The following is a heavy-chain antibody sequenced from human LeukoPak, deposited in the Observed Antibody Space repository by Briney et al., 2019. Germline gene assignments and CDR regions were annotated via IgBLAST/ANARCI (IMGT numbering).Heavy chain of an antibody. V-gene: IGHV3-15*01. Sequence: GGSLRLSCAASGFTFRNLWMSWVRQAPGKGLEWVGRIKSKTDGGTTQYAAPVKDRFTISRDDSKSMLYLQMTGLKTEDTAVYYCTGEPNWFDPWGQGTLVTVSS. CDR3: TGEPNWFDP. CDR2: IKSKTDGGTT. D-gene: IGHD3-16*01. J-gene: IGHJ5*02. CDR1: GFTFRNLW.